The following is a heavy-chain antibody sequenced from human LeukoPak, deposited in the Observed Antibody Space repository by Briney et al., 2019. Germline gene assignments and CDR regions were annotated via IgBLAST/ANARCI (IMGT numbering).Heavy chain of an antibody. Sequence: SVKVSCKASGGTFSSYAISWVRQAPGQGLEWMGRIIPILGIANYAQKFQGRVTITADKSTSTAYMELSSLRSEDTAVYYCARGIAADVLGNWFDPWGQGTLVTVSS. V-gene: IGHV1-69*04. J-gene: IGHJ5*02. CDR3: ARGIAADVLGNWFDP. CDR1: GGTFSSYA. CDR2: IIPILGIA. D-gene: IGHD6-13*01.